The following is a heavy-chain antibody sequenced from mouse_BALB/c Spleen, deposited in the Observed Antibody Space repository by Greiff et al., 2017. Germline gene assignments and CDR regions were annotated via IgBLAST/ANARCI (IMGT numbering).Heavy chain of an antibody. CDR3: ARGYYVDY. V-gene: IGHV1-20*02. Sequence: EVKLQESGPELVKPGASVKISCKASGYSFTGYFMNWVMQSHGKSLEWIGRINPYNGDTFYNQKFKGKATLTVDKSSSTAHMELRSLASEDSAVYYCARGYYVDYWGQGTSVTVSS. J-gene: IGHJ4*01. CDR1: GYSFTGYF. CDR2: INPYNGDT. D-gene: IGHD2-3*01.